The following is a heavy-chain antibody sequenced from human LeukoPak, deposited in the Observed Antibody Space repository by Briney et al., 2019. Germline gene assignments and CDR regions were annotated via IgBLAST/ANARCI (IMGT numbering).Heavy chain of an antibody. Sequence: GGSLRLSCAASGFTFNTYAMAWVRQAPGKGLEWVSDISGSGDTTYYADSVKGRFTISRDNSKNTLYLQMNSLRAEDTAVYYCARVNGGGSGWFYFDYWGQGTLVTVSS. D-gene: IGHD6-19*01. CDR3: ARVNGGGSGWFYFDY. V-gene: IGHV3-23*01. CDR2: ISGSGDTT. CDR1: GFTFNTYA. J-gene: IGHJ4*02.